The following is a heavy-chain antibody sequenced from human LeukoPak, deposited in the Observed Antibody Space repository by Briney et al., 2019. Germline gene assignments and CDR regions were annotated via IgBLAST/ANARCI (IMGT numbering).Heavy chain of an antibody. J-gene: IGHJ6*02. D-gene: IGHD1-26*01. CDR1: GGSFSGYY. V-gene: IGHV4-34*01. CDR3: ARGRRGRALYYYCGMDV. Sequence: SETLSLTCAVYGGSFSGYYWSWIRQPPGKGLEWIGEINHSGSTNYNPSLKSRVTISVDTSKNQFSLKLSSVTAADTAVYYCARGRRGRALYYYCGMDVWGQGTTVTVSS. CDR2: INHSGST.